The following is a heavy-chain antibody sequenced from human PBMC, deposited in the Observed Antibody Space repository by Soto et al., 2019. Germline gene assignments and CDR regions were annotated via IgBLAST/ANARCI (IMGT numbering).Heavy chain of an antibody. D-gene: IGHD2-21*01. Sequence: PSETLSLTCTVSGGSISSYYWIWVRQPPGKGLEWIGYVYFSGSTNCNPSLKSRVTISVDTSKNQFSLKLNSVTAADTAVYYCARSRYSRGFFAYWGQGTLVTVSS. V-gene: IGHV4-59*01. CDR3: ARSRYSRGFFAY. CDR1: GGSISSYY. J-gene: IGHJ4*02. CDR2: VYFSGST.